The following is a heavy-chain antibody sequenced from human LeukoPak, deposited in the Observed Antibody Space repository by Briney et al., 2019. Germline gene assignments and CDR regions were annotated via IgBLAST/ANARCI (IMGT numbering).Heavy chain of an antibody. CDR3: ARLLGLVNWFDP. CDR2: IIPIFGTA. D-gene: IGHD2/OR15-2a*01. CDR1: GGTFSSYA. V-gene: IGHV1-69*05. Sequence: ASVKVSCKASGGTFSSYAISWVRQAPGQGLEWMGGIIPIFGTANYAQKFQGRVTITTDESTSTAYMELSSLRSEDTAVYYCARLLGLVNWFDPWGQGTLVTVSS. J-gene: IGHJ5*02.